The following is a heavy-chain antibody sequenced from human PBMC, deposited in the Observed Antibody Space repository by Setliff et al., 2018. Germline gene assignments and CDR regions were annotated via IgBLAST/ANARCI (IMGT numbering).Heavy chain of an antibody. D-gene: IGHD2-15*01. CDR1: GFTFSSYA. CDR2: IIGSGTNT. J-gene: IGHJ4*02. Sequence: GGSLRLSCTASGFTFSSYAMNWVRQAPGKRLEWVSSIIGSGTNTYYADSVKGRFTISRDNSKNTLYLQMSSLRAEDTAVYYCAKGTQRYCSGAICYYFDYWGQGTLVTVSS. V-gene: IGHV3-23*01. CDR3: AKGTQRYCSGAICYYFDY.